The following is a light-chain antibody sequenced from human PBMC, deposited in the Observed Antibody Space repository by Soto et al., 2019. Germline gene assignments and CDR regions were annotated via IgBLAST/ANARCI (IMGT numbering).Light chain of an antibody. V-gene: IGKV1-39*01. CDR2: VAS. Sequence: DVHMTQSPSSLSASVGYRFTITCGASHNIINYLNWYQQKPGKAPQLLIYVASMLESGVPSRFSGSGSGTDFTLTISSLQPEDFETYYCQQSYNAPITFGQGTRLEIK. CDR1: HNIINY. CDR3: QQSYNAPIT. J-gene: IGKJ5*01.